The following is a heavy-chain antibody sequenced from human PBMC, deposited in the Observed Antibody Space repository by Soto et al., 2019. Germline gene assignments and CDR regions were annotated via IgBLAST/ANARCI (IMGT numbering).Heavy chain of an antibody. J-gene: IGHJ4*02. V-gene: IGHV4-31*03. CDR2: IYDSVNT. Sequence: PSETLSLTSTVSGDSLSSGGHYWSWIRQHPGKGLEWIGHIYDSVNTYYSPSLRSRVTISADMSKNQFSLNLRSVTAADTAVYYCARVDHRGYFAILTDYWGQGTLVTVSS. CDR3: ARVDHRGYFAILTDY. D-gene: IGHD3-9*01. CDR1: GDSLSSGGHY.